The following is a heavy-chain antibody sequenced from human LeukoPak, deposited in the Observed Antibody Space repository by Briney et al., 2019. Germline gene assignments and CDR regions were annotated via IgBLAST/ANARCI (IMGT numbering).Heavy chain of an antibody. D-gene: IGHD5-18*01. J-gene: IGHJ6*02. V-gene: IGHV4-59*01. CDR3: ARESGCSYGRIYYYYGMDV. CDR2: IYYSGSP. Sequence: PSETLSLTCTVSGGSISSYYWSWIRQPPGKGLEWIGYIYYSGSPNYNPSLKSRVTISVDTSKNQFSLKLSSVTAADTAVYYCARESGCSYGRIYYYYGMDVWGQGTTVTVSS. CDR1: GGSISSYY.